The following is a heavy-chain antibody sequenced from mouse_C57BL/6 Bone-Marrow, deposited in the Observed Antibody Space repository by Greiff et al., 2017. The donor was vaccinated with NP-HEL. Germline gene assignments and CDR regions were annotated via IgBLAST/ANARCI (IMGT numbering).Heavy chain of an antibody. CDR2: INPGSGGT. Sequence: QVQLKESGAELVRPGTSVKVSCKASGYAFTNYLIEWVKQRPGQGLEWIGVINPGSGGTNYNEKFKGKATLTADKSSSTAYMQLSSLTSEDSAVYFCARSHYYGSSWFAYWGQGTLVTVSA. V-gene: IGHV1-54*01. D-gene: IGHD1-1*01. CDR3: ARSHYYGSSWFAY. CDR1: GYAFTNYL. J-gene: IGHJ3*01.